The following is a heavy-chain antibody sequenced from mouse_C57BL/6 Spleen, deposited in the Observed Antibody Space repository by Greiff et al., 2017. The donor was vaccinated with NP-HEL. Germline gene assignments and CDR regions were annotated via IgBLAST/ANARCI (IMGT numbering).Heavy chain of an antibody. CDR3: ARSDDGLFAY. D-gene: IGHD2-3*01. J-gene: IGHJ3*01. Sequence: QVQLQQPGAELVMPGASVKLSCKASGYTFTSYWMHWVKQRPGQGLEWIGEIDPSDSYTNYNQKLKGKATLTVDKSSSTASMQLSSLTSEDSAVYYCARSDDGLFAYWGQGTLVTVSA. CDR1: GYTFTSYW. CDR2: IDPSDSYT. V-gene: IGHV1-69*01.